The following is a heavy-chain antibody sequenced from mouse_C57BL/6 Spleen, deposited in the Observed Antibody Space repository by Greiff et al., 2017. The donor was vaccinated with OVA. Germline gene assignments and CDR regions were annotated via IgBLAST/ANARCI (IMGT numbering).Heavy chain of an antibody. CDR1: GYTFTDYN. Sequence: VQLQQSGPELVKPGASVKMSCKASGYTFTDYNMHWVKQSHGKSLEWIGYINPNNGGTSYNQKFKGKATLTVNKSSSTAYMELRSLTSEDSAVYYCSYGSSYGYFDVWGTGTTVTVSS. J-gene: IGHJ1*03. CDR3: SYGSSYGYFDV. D-gene: IGHD1-1*01. V-gene: IGHV1-22*01. CDR2: INPNNGGT.